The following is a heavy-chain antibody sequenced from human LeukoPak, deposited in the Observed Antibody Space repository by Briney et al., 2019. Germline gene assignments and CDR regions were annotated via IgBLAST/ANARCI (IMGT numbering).Heavy chain of an antibody. CDR1: GFTFSSYG. V-gene: IGHV3-33*01. Sequence: GGSLRLSCAASGFTFSSYGMHWVRQAPGKGLEWVAVIWYDGSNKYYADSVKGRFTISRDNSKNTLYLQMNSLRAEDTAVYYCARLPSPRYYYDSSGYYFDYWGQGTLVTVSS. D-gene: IGHD3-22*01. CDR2: IWYDGSNK. J-gene: IGHJ4*02. CDR3: ARLPSPRYYYDSSGYYFDY.